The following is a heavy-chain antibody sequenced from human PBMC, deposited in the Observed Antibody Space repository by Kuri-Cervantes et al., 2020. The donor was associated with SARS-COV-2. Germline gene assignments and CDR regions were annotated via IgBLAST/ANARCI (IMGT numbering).Heavy chain of an antibody. CDR2: ISSSSSYI. D-gene: IGHD3-3*02. J-gene: IGHJ6*03. V-gene: IGHV3-21*01. CDR1: GFTFSSYS. Sequence: GESLKISCAASGFTFSSYSMNWVRQAPGKGLEWVSSISSSSSYIYYADSVKGRFTISRDNAKNSLYLQMNSLRAEDTAVYYCARDPTEETAFTSDYFYMDVWGKGTTVTVSS. CDR3: ARDPTEETAFTSDYFYMDV.